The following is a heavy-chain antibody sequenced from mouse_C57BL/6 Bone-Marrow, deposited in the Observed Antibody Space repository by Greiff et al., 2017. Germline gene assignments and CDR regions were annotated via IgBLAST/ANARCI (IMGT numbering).Heavy chain of an antibody. CDR3: ARLRQITTVVATRDYYAMNY. Sequence: EVQLQQSVAELVRPGASVKLSCTASGFNIKNTYMHWVKQRPEQGLEWIGRIEPANGNTKYAPKFQGKATITADTSSITAYLQLSSLTSEDTAIYCCARLRQITTVVATRDYYAMNYWGQGTSVTVSS. V-gene: IGHV14-3*01. J-gene: IGHJ4*01. D-gene: IGHD1-1*01. CDR2: IEPANGNT. CDR1: GFNIKNTY.